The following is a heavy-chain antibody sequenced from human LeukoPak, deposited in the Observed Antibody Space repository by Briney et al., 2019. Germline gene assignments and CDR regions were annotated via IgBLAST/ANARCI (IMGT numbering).Heavy chain of an antibody. V-gene: IGHV1-2*04. CDR2: INPNSGGT. Sequence: ASVKGSCKASGYTFTSYGISWVRQAPGQGLEWMGWINPNSGGTNYAQKFQGWVTMTRDTSISTAYMELSRLRSDDTAVYYCARERSGSRGRKGWFDPWGQGTLVTVSS. J-gene: IGHJ5*02. D-gene: IGHD3-22*01. CDR1: GYTFTSYG. CDR3: ARERSGSRGRKGWFDP.